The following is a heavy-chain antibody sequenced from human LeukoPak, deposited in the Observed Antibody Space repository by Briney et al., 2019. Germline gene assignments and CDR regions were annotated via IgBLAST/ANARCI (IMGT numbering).Heavy chain of an antibody. D-gene: IGHD3-10*01. CDR2: INHSGST. CDR1: GGSFSGYY. CDR3: ARDDGSGSSPFDY. Sequence: SSETLSLTCAVYGGSFSGYYWSWIRQPPGKGLEWIGEINHSGSTNYNPSLKSRVTISVDTSKNQFSLKLSSVTAADTAVYYCARDDGSGSSPFDYWGQGTLVTVSS. J-gene: IGHJ4*02. V-gene: IGHV4-34*01.